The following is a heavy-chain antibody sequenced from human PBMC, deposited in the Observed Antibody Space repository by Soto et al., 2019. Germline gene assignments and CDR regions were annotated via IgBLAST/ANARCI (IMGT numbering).Heavy chain of an antibody. J-gene: IGHJ5*02. CDR2: IYYSGST. Sequence: TLSLPGTGSGGCISRGDYYWSWIRQPPGKGLEWIGYIYYSGSTYYNPSLKSRVTISVDTSKNQFSLKLSSVTAADTAVYYCARQLLRAFGPWGQGTLVNVSS. CDR3: ARQLLRAFGP. CDR1: GGCISRGDYY. V-gene: IGHV4-30-4*01. D-gene: IGHD1-26*01.